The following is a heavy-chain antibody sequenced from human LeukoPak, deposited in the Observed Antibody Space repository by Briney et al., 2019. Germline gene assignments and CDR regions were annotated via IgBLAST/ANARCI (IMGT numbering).Heavy chain of an antibody. V-gene: IGHV1-46*01. CDR3: ARDPAGGYFDWLFGRDDAFDI. J-gene: IGHJ3*02. CDR2: INPSGGST. CDR1: GYTFTSYY. D-gene: IGHD3-9*01. Sequence: ASVKVSCKASGYTFTSYYMHWVRQAPGQGLEWMGLINPSGGSTSYAQKFQGRVTMTRDTSTSTVYMELSSLRSEDTAVYYCARDPAGGYFDWLFGRDDAFDIWGQGTMVTVSS.